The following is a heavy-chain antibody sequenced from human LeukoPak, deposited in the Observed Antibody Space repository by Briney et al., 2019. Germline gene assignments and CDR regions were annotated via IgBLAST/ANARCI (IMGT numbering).Heavy chain of an antibody. V-gene: IGHV4-59*08. CDR3: ARHVGVAVAGTGWFDP. CDR2: IYYSGST. J-gene: IGHJ5*02. Sequence: SETLSLTCTVSGGSISSYYWSWIRQPPGKGLEWIGYIYYSGSTNYNPSLKSRVTISVDTSKNQFSLKLSSVTAADTAVYYCARHVGVAVAGTGWFDPWGQGTLVTVSS. CDR1: GGSISSYY. D-gene: IGHD6-19*01.